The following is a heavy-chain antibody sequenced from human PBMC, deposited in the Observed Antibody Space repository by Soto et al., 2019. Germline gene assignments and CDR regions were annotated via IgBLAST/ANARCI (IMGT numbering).Heavy chain of an antibody. CDR1: GVSISSGGYS. Sequence: SETLSLTCEVSGVSISSGGYSWSWIRQSPGKGLEWMGYIFHSGTTDYNPSLKSRLTISVDRAKNQFSLRLRSVTAADTALYYCARAGGSGPLDDWFDPWGQGTLVT. CDR2: IFHSGTT. J-gene: IGHJ5*02. V-gene: IGHV4-30-2*06. D-gene: IGHD3-10*01. CDR3: ARAGGSGPLDDWFDP.